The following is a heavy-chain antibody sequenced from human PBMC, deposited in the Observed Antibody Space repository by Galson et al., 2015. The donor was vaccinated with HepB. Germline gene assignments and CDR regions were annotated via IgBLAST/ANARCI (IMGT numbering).Heavy chain of an antibody. CDR2: ISSSSSYT. CDR3: ARGPPWNGYDLDY. J-gene: IGHJ4*02. Sequence: SLRLSCAASGFTLSDYYMSWIRQAPGKGLEWVSYISSSSSYTNYADSVEGRFTIPRDNAKNSLYLQMNSLRAEDTAVYYCARGPPWNGYDLDYWGQGTLVTVSS. CDR1: GFTLSDYY. D-gene: IGHD5-12*01. V-gene: IGHV3-11*05.